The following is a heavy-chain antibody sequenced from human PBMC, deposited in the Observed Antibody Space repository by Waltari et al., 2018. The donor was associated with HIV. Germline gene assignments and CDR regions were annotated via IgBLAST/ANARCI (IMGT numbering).Heavy chain of an antibody. Sequence: QVQLVASGGGVVKPGRCLRLSCAAFGCPFICFGMHWARLAPGKGLEWVAVIWYDGSNKDYADSVKGRFTISRDNSKNTLYLQMNSLRAEDTAVYYCARDDQYSSGSGGFDYWGQGTLVTVSS. CDR2: IWYDGSNK. CDR3: ARDDQYSSGSGGFDY. V-gene: IGHV3-33*01. D-gene: IGHD6-19*01. CDR1: GCPFICFG. J-gene: IGHJ4*02.